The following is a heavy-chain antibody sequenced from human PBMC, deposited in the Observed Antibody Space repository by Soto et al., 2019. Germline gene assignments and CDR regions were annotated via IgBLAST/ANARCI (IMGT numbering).Heavy chain of an antibody. CDR3: ARVYRQSGYSSGWVFDY. J-gene: IGHJ4*02. CDR1: GGSINSGGYY. D-gene: IGHD6-25*01. Sequence: QVQLQESGPGLVKPSQTLSLICTVSGGSINSGGYYWNWIRQHPGKGLEWIGYIFYSGSTYYNPFLSRLVTISADTSENNFSLNLSAVTAADTAVYFCARVYRQSGYSSGWVFDYWGQGTLVNVSS. CDR2: IFYSGST. V-gene: IGHV4-31*01.